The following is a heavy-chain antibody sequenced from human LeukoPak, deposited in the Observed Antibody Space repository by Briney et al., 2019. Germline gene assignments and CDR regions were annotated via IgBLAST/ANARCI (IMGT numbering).Heavy chain of an antibody. CDR2: IYTSGTI. V-gene: IGHV4-4*07. D-gene: IGHD3-10*01. CDR3: ARDSGTTGEVKFDP. CDR1: GGSISSYY. Sequence: PSETLSLTCTVSGGSISSYYWSWIRQPAGTALEWIGRIYTSGTITYKPSLKSRVTMSVDTSKNQFSLKLSSVTAADTAVYYCARDSGTTGEVKFDPWGQGTLVTVSS. J-gene: IGHJ5*02.